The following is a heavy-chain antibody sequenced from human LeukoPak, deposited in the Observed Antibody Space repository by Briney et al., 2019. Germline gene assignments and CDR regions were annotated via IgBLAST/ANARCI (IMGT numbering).Heavy chain of an antibody. CDR1: GFTFSSYT. Sequence: PGGSLRLSCTASGFTFSSYTMNWVRQAPGEGLEWVSYISSGSGSIYYADSVKGRFTISRDNAKNSLYLQMNSLRDEDTAVYYCARANWNDFDYWGQGTLVTVPS. J-gene: IGHJ4*02. V-gene: IGHV3-48*02. D-gene: IGHD1-1*01. CDR2: ISSGSGSI. CDR3: ARANWNDFDY.